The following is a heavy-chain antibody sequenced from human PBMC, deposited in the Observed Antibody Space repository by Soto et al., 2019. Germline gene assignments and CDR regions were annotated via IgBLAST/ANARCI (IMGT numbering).Heavy chain of an antibody. Sequence: QVQLQQWGAGLLKPSETLSLTCAVYGGSFSGYYWSWIRQPPGKGLEWIGEINHSGSTNYNPSLKSRVTISVDTSKNQFSLKLSSVTAADTAVYYCARGAGRYNVRGFNWFDPWGQGTLVTVSS. CDR1: GGSFSGYY. J-gene: IGHJ5*02. CDR3: ARGAGRYNVRGFNWFDP. CDR2: INHSGST. V-gene: IGHV4-34*01. D-gene: IGHD1-20*01.